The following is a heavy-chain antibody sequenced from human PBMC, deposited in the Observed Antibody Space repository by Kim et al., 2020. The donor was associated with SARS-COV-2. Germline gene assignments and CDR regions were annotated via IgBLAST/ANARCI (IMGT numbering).Heavy chain of an antibody. D-gene: IGHD2-2*01. CDR1: GFTFSSYS. CDR2: ISSSSSYI. Sequence: GGSLRLSCAASGFTFSSYSMNWVRQAPGKGLEWVSSISSSSSYIYYADSVKGRFTISRDNAKNSLYLQMNSLRAEDTAVYYCARDGRDYCSSTSCYGVYWGQGTLVTVSS. V-gene: IGHV3-21*01. J-gene: IGHJ4*02. CDR3: ARDGRDYCSSTSCYGVY.